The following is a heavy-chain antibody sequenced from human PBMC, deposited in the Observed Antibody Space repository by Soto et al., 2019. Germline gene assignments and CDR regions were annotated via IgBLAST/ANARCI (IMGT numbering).Heavy chain of an antibody. D-gene: IGHD4-17*01. CDR3: ARVLRTTVTYFDY. CDR2: IYYSGST. V-gene: IGHV4-61*01. CDR1: GGSVSSGSYY. J-gene: IGHJ4*02. Sequence: SETLSLTCTVSGGSVSSGSYYWSWIRQPPGKGLEWIGYIYYSGSTNYNPSLKSRVTISVDTSKNQFSLKLSSVTAADTAVYYCARVLRTTVTYFDYWGQGTLVTVSS.